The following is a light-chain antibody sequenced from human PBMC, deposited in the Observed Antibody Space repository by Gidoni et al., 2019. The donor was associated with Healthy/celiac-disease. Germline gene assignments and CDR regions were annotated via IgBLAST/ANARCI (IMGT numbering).Light chain of an antibody. CDR1: QSVSNND. J-gene: IGKJ4*01. V-gene: IGKV3-20*01. CDR2: GAS. CDR3: QQYGSSPLT. Sequence: EIVLTQSPGTLSLSPGERATLSCRASQSVSNNDLAWYQQKPGQAPRLLIYGASSWATGIPDRFSGSESGTEFTLNISRLEPGDFAVYYCQQYGSSPLTFGGGTKVEIK.